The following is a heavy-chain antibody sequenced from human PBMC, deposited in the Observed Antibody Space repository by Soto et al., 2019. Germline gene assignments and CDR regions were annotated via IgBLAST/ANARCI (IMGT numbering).Heavy chain of an antibody. Sequence: SETLSLTCTVSGGSISSYYWSWIRQPPGKGLEWIGYIYYSGSTNYNPSLKSRVTISVDTSKNQFSLKLSSVTAADTAVYYCTSSSSSPIDDYYYYYMDVWGKGTTVTVSS. J-gene: IGHJ6*03. V-gene: IGHV4-59*01. CDR1: GGSISSYY. CDR2: IYYSGST. CDR3: TSSSSSPIDDYYYYYMDV. D-gene: IGHD6-6*01.